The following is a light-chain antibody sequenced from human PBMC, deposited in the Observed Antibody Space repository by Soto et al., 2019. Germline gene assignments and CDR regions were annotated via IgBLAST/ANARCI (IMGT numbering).Light chain of an antibody. CDR1: QSVSSY. Sequence: EIVLTQSPATLSLSPGERATLSCRASQSVSSYLAWYQQKPGQAPRLLIYDASKRVTGIPARFTGSGSGTDFTLTISSLEPEDFGVYYCQQRSNWLPTWTFGQGTKVEIK. J-gene: IGKJ1*01. V-gene: IGKV3-11*01. CDR3: QQRSNWLPTWT. CDR2: DAS.